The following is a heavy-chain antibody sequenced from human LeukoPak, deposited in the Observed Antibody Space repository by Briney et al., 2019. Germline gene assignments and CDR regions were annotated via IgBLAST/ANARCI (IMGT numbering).Heavy chain of an antibody. J-gene: IGHJ5*02. CDR3: VRLTTVVTTAWFDP. D-gene: IGHD4-23*01. V-gene: IGHV4-38-2*02. Sequence: SSETLSLTCTVSGYSISTGHYWGWIRQPPGKGLEWIGSIYHGGRTYYNPSLESRVTISVDTSKNQFSLNLSSVTAADTAVYYCVRLTTVVTTAWFDPWGQGTLVTVSS. CDR2: IYHGGRT. CDR1: GYSISTGHY.